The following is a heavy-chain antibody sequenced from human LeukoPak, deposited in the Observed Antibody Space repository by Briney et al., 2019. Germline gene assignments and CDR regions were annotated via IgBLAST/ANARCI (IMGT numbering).Heavy chain of an antibody. V-gene: IGHV3-9*01. CDR2: ISWNSVSI. CDR3: AKDIAAYYGMDV. D-gene: IGHD6-25*01. J-gene: IGHJ6*02. CDR1: GFTFDDYA. Sequence: GRSLRLSCAASGFTFDDYAMHWVRQAPGKGLEWVSGISWNSVSIGYADSVKGRFTISRDNAKNSLYLQMNSLRAEDTALYYCAKDIAAYYGMDVWGQGTTVTVS.